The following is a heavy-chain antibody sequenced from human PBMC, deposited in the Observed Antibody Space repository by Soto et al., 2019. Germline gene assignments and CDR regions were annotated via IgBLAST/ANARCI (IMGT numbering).Heavy chain of an antibody. CDR1: GFTFSSYA. J-gene: IGHJ5*02. D-gene: IGHD3-22*01. CDR3: ARDGSSGYYPQYWFDP. V-gene: IGHV3-30-3*01. Sequence: QVQLVESGGGVVQPGRSLRLSCAASGFTFSSYAMHWVRQAPGKGLEWVAVISYDGSNKYYADSVKGRFTISRDNSKNTLYLQMNSLRAEDTAVYYCARDGSSGYYPQYWFDPWGQGTLVTVSS. CDR2: ISYDGSNK.